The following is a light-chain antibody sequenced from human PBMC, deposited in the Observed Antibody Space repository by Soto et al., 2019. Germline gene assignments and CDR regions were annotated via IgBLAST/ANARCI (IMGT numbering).Light chain of an antibody. Sequence: SVLTQPASVSGSPGQSITISCAGTSSDIGNYHLVSWYQQHPGKAPKLIICEVNKRPSGISDRFSGSKSGNTASLTISGLQAEDEADYYCCSYAGTVAYVFGSGTKVTVL. CDR1: SSDIGNYHL. CDR3: CSYAGTVAYV. CDR2: EVN. J-gene: IGLJ1*01. V-gene: IGLV2-23*02.